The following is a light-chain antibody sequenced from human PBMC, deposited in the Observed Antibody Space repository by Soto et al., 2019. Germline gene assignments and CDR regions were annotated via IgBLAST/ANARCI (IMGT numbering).Light chain of an antibody. Sequence: IQMTPSPSSLSASVGERVTITCRASQRIRTDLNWYQQRPGKAPKVLIYVASTLQTGVPSRFSGSSSGTDFNLTITSLQPEDFALYYCQQSYKNPHTFGGGTRVEIK. CDR2: VAS. CDR1: QRIRTD. J-gene: IGKJ4*01. CDR3: QQSYKNPHT. V-gene: IGKV1-39*01.